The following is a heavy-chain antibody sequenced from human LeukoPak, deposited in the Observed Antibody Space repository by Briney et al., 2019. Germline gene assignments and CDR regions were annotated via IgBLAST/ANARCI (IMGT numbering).Heavy chain of an antibody. CDR3: ARLRSYSSSSYYFDY. D-gene: IGHD6-6*01. CDR2: INHSGST. CDR1: GGSFSGYY. J-gene: IGHJ4*02. Sequence: SETLPLTCAVYGGSFSGYYWSWIRQPPGKGLEWIGEINHSGSTNYNPSLKSRVTISVDTSKNQFSLKLSSVTAADTAVYYCARLRSYSSSSYYFDYWGQGTLVTVSS. V-gene: IGHV4-34*01.